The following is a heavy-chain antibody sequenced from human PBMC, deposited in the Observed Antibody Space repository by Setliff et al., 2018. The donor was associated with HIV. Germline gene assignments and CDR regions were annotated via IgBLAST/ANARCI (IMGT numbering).Heavy chain of an antibody. D-gene: IGHD6-13*01. CDR3: AGAAGYSSSGPHYYYYYMDV. CDR1: GGSISSYY. Sequence: SETLSLTCTVSGGSISSYYWSWIRQPPGKGLEWIGYIYYSGSTNYNPSLKSRVTISVDTSKNQFSLKLSSVTAADKAVYYCAGAAGYSSSGPHYYYYYMDVWGKGTTVTVSS. V-gene: IGHV4-59*01. CDR2: IYYSGST. J-gene: IGHJ6*03.